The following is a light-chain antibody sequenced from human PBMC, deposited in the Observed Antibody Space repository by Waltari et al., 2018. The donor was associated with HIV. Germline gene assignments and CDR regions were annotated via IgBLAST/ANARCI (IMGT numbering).Light chain of an antibody. Sequence: QSALTQPASVSGSPGQSITISCTGTSSDVGSYNLVSWYQQHPGKAPKLMIYEGSKRPSGVSNRFSGSKSGNTTSLTISELQAEDEADYYCCSYAGSSVFGGGTKLTVL. J-gene: IGLJ2*01. CDR1: SSDVGSYNL. CDR3: CSYAGSSV. CDR2: EGS. V-gene: IGLV2-23*01.